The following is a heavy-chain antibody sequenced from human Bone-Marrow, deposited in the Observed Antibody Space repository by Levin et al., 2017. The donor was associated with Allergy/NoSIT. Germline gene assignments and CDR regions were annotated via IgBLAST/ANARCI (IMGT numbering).Heavy chain of an antibody. J-gene: IGHJ3*02. CDR1: GFTFTNYA. CDR3: TRVYDSSGYYSGVGAFDI. V-gene: IGHV3-7*04. Sequence: GGSLRLSCAASGFTFTNYAMTWVRQAPGKGLEWVANIKYDGSEKYYMDSVKGRFTISRDNAKSSLYLHMNSLRAEDTAVYFCTRVYDSSGYYSGVGAFDIWGRGTMVTVSS. CDR2: IKYDGSEK. D-gene: IGHD3-22*01.